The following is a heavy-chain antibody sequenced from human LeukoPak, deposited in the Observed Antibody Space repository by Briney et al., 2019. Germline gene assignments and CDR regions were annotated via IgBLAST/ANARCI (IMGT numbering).Heavy chain of an antibody. CDR1: GSTFSSYA. V-gene: IGHV3-30-3*01. J-gene: IGHJ4*02. Sequence: GGSLRLSCAASGSTFSSYAMHWVRQAPGKGLEWVAVISYDGSNKYYADSVKGRFTISRDNSKNTLYLQMNSLRAEDTAVYYCAKDGSRYSSGWYYFDYWGQGTLVTVSS. CDR3: AKDGSRYSSGWYYFDY. CDR2: ISYDGSNK. D-gene: IGHD6-19*01.